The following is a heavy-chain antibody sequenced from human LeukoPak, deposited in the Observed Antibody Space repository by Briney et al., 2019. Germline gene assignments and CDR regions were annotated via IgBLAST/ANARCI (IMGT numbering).Heavy chain of an antibody. CDR2: IWYDGSNK. CDR1: GFTFSSYG. V-gene: IGHV3-33*01. CDR3: ARDPTAYYDSSGYYLNTIDY. Sequence: PGGSLRLSCAASGFTFSSYGMHWVRQAPGKGLDWVAVIWYDGSNKYYADSVKGRFTISRDNSKKTLYLQMNSLSAEDTAVYYCARDPTAYYDSSGYYLNTIDYWGQGTLVTVSS. D-gene: IGHD3-22*01. J-gene: IGHJ4*02.